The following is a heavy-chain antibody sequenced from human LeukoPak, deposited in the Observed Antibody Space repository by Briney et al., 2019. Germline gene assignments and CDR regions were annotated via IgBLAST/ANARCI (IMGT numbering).Heavy chain of an antibody. CDR1: GASVSSGSYY. CDR2: IYYSGST. D-gene: IGHD5-18*01. Sequence: SENLSLTCTVFGASVSSGSYYWSWIRQPPGKGLEWIGYIYYSGSTNYNPSLKSRVTISVDTSKNQFSLKLSSVTAADTAVYYCARGSRGYSYGWGQGTLVTVSS. CDR3: ARGSRGYSYG. J-gene: IGHJ4*02. V-gene: IGHV4-61*01.